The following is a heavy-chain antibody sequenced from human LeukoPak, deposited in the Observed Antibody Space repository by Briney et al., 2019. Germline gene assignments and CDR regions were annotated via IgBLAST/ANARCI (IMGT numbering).Heavy chain of an antibody. CDR2: ISGVGST. Sequence: PSETLSLTCAVYGGSFSSYSWSWIRQSASKGLECIGEISGVGSTTYNPSLKSRVTISIDTSKNQFSLKLSSVTAADTAVYYCASQRKEGQQLVLIDYWGQGTLVTVSS. CDR1: GGSFSSYS. V-gene: IGHV4-34*01. D-gene: IGHD6-13*01. J-gene: IGHJ4*02. CDR3: ASQRKEGQQLVLIDY.